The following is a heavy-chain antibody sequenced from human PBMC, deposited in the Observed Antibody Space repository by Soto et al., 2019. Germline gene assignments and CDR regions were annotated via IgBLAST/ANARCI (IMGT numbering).Heavy chain of an antibody. V-gene: IGHV3-30*03. CDR1: GFTFSSYG. Sequence: GGSLRLSCAASGFTFSSYGMHWVRQAPGKGLEWVAVISYDGSNKYYADSVKGRFTISRDNSKNTLYLQMNSLRAEDTAVYYCARGDILTDTNWFDPWGQGTLVTVSS. CDR2: ISYDGSNK. J-gene: IGHJ5*02. D-gene: IGHD3-9*01. CDR3: ARGDILTDTNWFDP.